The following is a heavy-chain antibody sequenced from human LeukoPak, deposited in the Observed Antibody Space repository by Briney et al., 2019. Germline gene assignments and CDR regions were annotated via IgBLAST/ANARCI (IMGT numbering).Heavy chain of an antibody. J-gene: IGHJ4*02. D-gene: IGHD6-19*01. CDR3: ARGYSSGRTIDY. Sequence: GGSLRLSCAASGFTFSSYSMNWVRQAPGKGLEWVSSISSSSSYIYYADSVKGRFTISRDNAKNSLYLQMNSLRAEDTAVYYCARGYSSGRTIDYWGQGTLVTVSS. CDR2: ISSSSSYI. CDR1: GFTFSSYS. V-gene: IGHV3-21*01.